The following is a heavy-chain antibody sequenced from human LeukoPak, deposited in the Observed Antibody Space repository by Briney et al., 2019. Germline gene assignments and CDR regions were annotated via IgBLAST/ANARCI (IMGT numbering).Heavy chain of an antibody. CDR1: GGTFSSYA. V-gene: IGHV1-69*01. D-gene: IGHD3-10*01. J-gene: IGHJ4*02. CDR3: ARTMVRGYYFDY. CDR2: IIPIYGTA. Sequence: SVKVSCKASGGTFSSYAISWVRQAPGQGLEWMGGIIPIYGTANYAQKFQGRVTITADESTSTAYMELSSLRSEDTAVYYCARTMVRGYYFDYWGQGTLVTVSS.